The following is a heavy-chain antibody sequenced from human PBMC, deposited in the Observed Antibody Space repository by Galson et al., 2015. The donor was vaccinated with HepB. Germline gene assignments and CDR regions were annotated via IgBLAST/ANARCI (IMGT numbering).Heavy chain of an antibody. J-gene: IGHJ3*01. CDR1: GYTFTSYY. CDR2: INPSVITT. D-gene: IGHD3-3*01. CDR3: ARGFTIIDAFDF. Sequence: SVKVSCKASGYTFTSYYIHWVRQAPGQGLEWMGIINPSVITTNYAQKLQGRVSMTSDASTSTVYMELSSLTYEDTAVYYCARGFTIIDAFDFWGQGTLVTVSS. V-gene: IGHV1-46*03.